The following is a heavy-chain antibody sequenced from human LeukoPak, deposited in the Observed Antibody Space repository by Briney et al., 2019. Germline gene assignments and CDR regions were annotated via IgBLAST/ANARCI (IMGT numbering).Heavy chain of an antibody. CDR1: GGSISSYY. CDR3: AREGAYYYDSSGYFDY. J-gene: IGHJ4*02. Sequence: SETLSLTCTVSGGSISSYYWSWIRQPAGKGLEWIGYIYYSGNTNYNPSLKSRVTISVDKSKNQFSLKLSSVTAADTAVYYCAREGAYYYDSSGYFDYWGQGTMVTVSS. V-gene: IGHV4-59*01. D-gene: IGHD3-22*01. CDR2: IYYSGNT.